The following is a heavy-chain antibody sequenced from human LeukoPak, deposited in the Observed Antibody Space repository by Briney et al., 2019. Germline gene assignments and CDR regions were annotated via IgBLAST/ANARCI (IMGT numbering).Heavy chain of an antibody. D-gene: IGHD3-16*01. Sequence: GGSLRLSCAASGFTFSSYWMHWVRQAPGKGLEWVSFTYSGGSTYFADSVKGRFTISRDNSKNTLYLQMNSLRAEDTAVYYCARVGAVGGVFRAFDLWGQGTMVTVSS. CDR1: GFTFSSYW. J-gene: IGHJ3*01. CDR2: TYSGGST. CDR3: ARVGAVGGVFRAFDL. V-gene: IGHV3-66*01.